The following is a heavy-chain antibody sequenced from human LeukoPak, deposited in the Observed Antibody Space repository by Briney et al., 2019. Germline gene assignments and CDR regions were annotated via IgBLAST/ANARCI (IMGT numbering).Heavy chain of an antibody. CDR1: GFTVSSNY. CDR2: ICSGGST. V-gene: IGHV3-53*01. D-gene: IGHD2-2*01. CDR3: ASSYCSSTSCYLGFDY. Sequence: GGSLRLSCAASGFTVSSNYTSWVRQAPGKGLEWVSVICSGGSTYYADSVKGRFTISRDNSKNTLYLQMNSLRAEDTAVYYCASSYCSSTSCYLGFDYWGQGTLVTVSS. J-gene: IGHJ4*02.